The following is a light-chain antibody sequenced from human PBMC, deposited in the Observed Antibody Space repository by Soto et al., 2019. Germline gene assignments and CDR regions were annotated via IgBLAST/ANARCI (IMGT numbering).Light chain of an antibody. CDR3: QQFGSSPLFT. CDR2: GAS. J-gene: IGKJ3*01. V-gene: IGKV3-20*01. CDR1: QSVSSSY. Sequence: EIVLTQSPGTLSLCPGERATLSCRASQSVSSSYLAWYQQKPGQAPRLLIYGASSRATGIPDRFSGSGSGTDFTLTISRLEPEDGAVYYCQQFGSSPLFTFGPGTKVDVK.